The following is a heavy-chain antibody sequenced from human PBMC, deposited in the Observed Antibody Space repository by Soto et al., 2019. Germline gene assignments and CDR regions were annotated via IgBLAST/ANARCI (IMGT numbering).Heavy chain of an antibody. CDR2: ISTSPGAI. Sequence: EVQLVESGGGLVQPGGSLRLSCAASGFTFSSYELNWVRQAPGKGLEWVSYISTSPGAIYYADSVKGRFTISRDNAKNSLYLQMNSLRAEDTAVYYCARERYDWGRPLDYWGQGTLVTVSS. CDR3: ARERYDWGRPLDY. J-gene: IGHJ4*02. D-gene: IGHD3-10*01. V-gene: IGHV3-48*03. CDR1: GFTFSSYE.